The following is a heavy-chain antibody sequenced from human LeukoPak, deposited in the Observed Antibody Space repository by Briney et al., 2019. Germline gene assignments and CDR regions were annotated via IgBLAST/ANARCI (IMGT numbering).Heavy chain of an antibody. Sequence: PGGSLRLSCEASGFTFSSYAMSWVRQAPGKGLEWVSGISTNGGSTSYADSVKGRLTISRDNPRNMLYMEMNSLRAEDTAVYYCTTDPYSIVVVPAAISHWGQGTLVTVSS. CDR3: TTDPYSIVVVPAAISH. CDR2: ISTNGGST. CDR1: GFTFSSYA. V-gene: IGHV3-23*01. D-gene: IGHD2-2*01. J-gene: IGHJ4*02.